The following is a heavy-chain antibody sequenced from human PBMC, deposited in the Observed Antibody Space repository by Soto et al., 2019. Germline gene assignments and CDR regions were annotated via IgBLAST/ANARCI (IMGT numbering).Heavy chain of an antibody. D-gene: IGHD3-22*01. CDR1: GYTFTSYG. J-gene: IGHJ6*02. CDR3: AREMSYYDSSGPLREGYYYYGMDV. Sequence: GASVKVCCKASGYTFTSYGISWVRQAPGQGLEWMGWISAYNGNTNYAQKLQGRVTMTTDTSTSTAYMELRSLRSDDTAVYYCAREMSYYDSSGPLREGYYYYGMDVWGQGTTVTVSS. CDR2: ISAYNGNT. V-gene: IGHV1-18*01.